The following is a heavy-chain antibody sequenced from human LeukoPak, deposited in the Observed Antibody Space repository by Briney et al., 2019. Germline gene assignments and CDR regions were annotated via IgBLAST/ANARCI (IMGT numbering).Heavy chain of an antibody. CDR3: ARDPYCNSTSCYFDY. J-gene: IGHJ4*02. CDR2: ISSSSSYI. D-gene: IGHD2-2*01. V-gene: IGHV3-21*01. CDR1: GFTFSSYS. Sequence: GGSLRLSCAASGFTFSSYSMNWVRQAPGKGLEWVSSISSSSSYIYYADSVKGRFTISRDNAKNSLYLQMNSLRAEDTAVYYCARDPYCNSTSCYFDYWGQGTLVTVSS.